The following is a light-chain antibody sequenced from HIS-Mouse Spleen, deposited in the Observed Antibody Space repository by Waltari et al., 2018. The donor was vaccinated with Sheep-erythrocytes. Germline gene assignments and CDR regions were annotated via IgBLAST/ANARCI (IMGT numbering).Light chain of an antibody. CDR2: GNS. J-gene: IGLJ1*01. CDR1: SPHIGAGYD. Sequence: QSVLTQPPSVSGAPGQRVTSSCTGTSPHIGAGYDVHWYQQLPGTAPKLLIYGNSNRPSGVPDRFSGSKSGNTASLTISGLQAEDEADYYCCSYAGSYNHVFATGTKVTVL. CDR3: CSYAGSYNHV. V-gene: IGLV1-40*01.